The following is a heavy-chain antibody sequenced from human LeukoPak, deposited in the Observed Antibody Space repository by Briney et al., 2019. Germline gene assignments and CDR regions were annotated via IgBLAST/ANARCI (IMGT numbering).Heavy chain of an antibody. V-gene: IGHV4-61*02. CDR1: GGSITSGSYY. J-gene: IGHJ4*02. D-gene: IGHD4-17*01. CDR3: ARDLRNDYGDYEVDY. CDR2: IYTSGST. Sequence: PSQTLSLTCTVSGGSITSGSYYWSWIRQPAGKGLEWIGRIYTSGSTNSNPSLKSRVTMSVDTSKNQFSLKLSSVTAADTAVYYCARDLRNDYGDYEVDYWGQGTLVTVSS.